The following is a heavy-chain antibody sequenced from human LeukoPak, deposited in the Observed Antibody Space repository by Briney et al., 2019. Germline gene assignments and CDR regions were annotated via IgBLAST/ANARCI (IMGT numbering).Heavy chain of an antibody. J-gene: IGHJ4*02. Sequence: GGSLRLSCAASEFTFSSSYMRWVRQAPGKGLEWVAHIKNETDGGTTDYAAPVRGRFTISRDASKNIVYLQMDSLKPEDTGLYYCTVGHYSSLWGQGTLVTVSS. D-gene: IGHD6-13*01. V-gene: IGHV3-15*01. CDR2: IKNETDGGTT. CDR3: TVGHYSSL. CDR1: EFTFSSSY.